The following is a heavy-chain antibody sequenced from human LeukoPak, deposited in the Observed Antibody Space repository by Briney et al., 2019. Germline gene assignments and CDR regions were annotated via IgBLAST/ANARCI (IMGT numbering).Heavy chain of an antibody. CDR2: IKSKTDGGTT. CDR3: TTETDYGDLDY. V-gene: IGHV3-15*01. D-gene: IGHD4-17*01. Sequence: GGSLRLSCAASGFTFSSYAMSGVRQAPGKGREWVGRIKSKTDGGTTDYAAPVKGRFTISRDDSKNTLYLQMNSLKTEDTAVYYCTTETDYGDLDYWGQGTLVTVSS. J-gene: IGHJ4*01. CDR1: GFTFSSYA.